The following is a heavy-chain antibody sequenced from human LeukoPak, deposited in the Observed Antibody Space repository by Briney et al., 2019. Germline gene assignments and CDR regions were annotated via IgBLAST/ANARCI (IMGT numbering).Heavy chain of an antibody. D-gene: IGHD3-22*01. Sequence: ASVKVSCKAPGYTFTSYDINWVRQATGQGLEWMGWMNPNSGNTGYAQKFQGRVTMTRNTSISTAYMELSSLRSEDTAVYYCALLDSSGYYYLAFDIWGQGTMVTVSS. CDR1: GYTFTSYD. CDR3: ALLDSSGYYYLAFDI. J-gene: IGHJ3*02. V-gene: IGHV1-8*01. CDR2: MNPNSGNT.